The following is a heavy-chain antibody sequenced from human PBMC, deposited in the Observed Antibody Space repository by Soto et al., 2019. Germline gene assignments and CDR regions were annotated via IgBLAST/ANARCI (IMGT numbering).Heavy chain of an antibody. V-gene: IGHV1-69*13. Sequence: SVKVSCKASGGTFSSYAISWVRQAPGQGLEWMGGIIPIFGTANYAQKFQGRVTITADESTSTAYMELSSLRSEDTAVYYCARGPRPLGYCSSTSCYVGSAFDIWGQGTMVT. CDR1: GGTFSSYA. CDR3: ARGPRPLGYCSSTSCYVGSAFDI. J-gene: IGHJ3*02. CDR2: IIPIFGTA. D-gene: IGHD2-2*01.